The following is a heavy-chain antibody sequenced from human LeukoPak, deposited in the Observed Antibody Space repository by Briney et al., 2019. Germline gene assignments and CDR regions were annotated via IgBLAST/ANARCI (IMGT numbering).Heavy chain of an antibody. Sequence: GGTLRLTCAASGFTFSNYWLHWVRKAPARGLVRVSRINGDGSSTSYADSVKGRFTSSRDNAKNTLYLQMHTLRAEDTAVYYCAGRQREVLVAAMDVWGQGTTVTVS. J-gene: IGHJ6*01. CDR3: AGRQREVLVAAMDV. CDR1: GFTFSNYW. V-gene: IGHV3-74*01. D-gene: IGHD3-3*02. CDR2: INGDGSST.